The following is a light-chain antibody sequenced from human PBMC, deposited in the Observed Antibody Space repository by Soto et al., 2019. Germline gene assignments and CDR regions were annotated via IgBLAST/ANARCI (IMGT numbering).Light chain of an antibody. J-gene: IGKJ1*01. CDR2: TAS. V-gene: IGKV1-39*01. Sequence: DIQMTQSPSSLSASVGDRVIITCRANKSISSYLNWYQQKPGKAPTLLIFTASSLQSGVRSRFSGSGSWTDFTLTISSLQPEEFTTYFCQQSYSTPRTFGQGTKVEIK. CDR3: QQSYSTPRT. CDR1: KSISSY.